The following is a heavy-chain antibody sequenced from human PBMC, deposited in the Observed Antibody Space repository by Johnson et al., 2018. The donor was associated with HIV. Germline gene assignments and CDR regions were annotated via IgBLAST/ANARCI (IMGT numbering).Heavy chain of an antibody. Sequence: VQLVESGGGLIQPGGSLRLSCAASGFTVSSNYMSWVRQAPGKGLEWVSVIYSGGSTYYADSVKGRFPISRDNSKNTLYLQMNSLGAEDTAVYYCAKDCVGVWWSRAFDIWGQGTMVTVSS. D-gene: IGHD2-21*01. V-gene: IGHV3-53*01. CDR2: IYSGGST. J-gene: IGHJ3*02. CDR1: GFTVSSNY. CDR3: AKDCVGVWWSRAFDI.